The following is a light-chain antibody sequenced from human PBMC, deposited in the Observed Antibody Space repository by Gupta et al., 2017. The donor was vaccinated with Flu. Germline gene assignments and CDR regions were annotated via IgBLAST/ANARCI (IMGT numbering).Light chain of an antibody. J-gene: IGKJ4*01. CDR3: QQYGSAPVT. CDR2: GAS. V-gene: IGKV3-20*01. CDR1: HSVISNH. Sequence: VSTQPQDIVYLSPGDRAAPSCRASHSVISNHLAWYQQKPGQAPRLLISGASSRATGIPDRFSGSGSGTDFTLTISRLEPEDFVVYYCQQYGSAPVTFGGGTKVEIK.